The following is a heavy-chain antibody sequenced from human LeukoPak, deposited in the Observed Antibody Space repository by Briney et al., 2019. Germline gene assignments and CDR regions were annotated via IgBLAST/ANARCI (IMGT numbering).Heavy chain of an antibody. J-gene: IGHJ3*02. V-gene: IGHV4-59*01. CDR2: IYYSGST. CDR1: GGSISSYY. D-gene: IGHD2-2*01. Sequence: PSETLSLTCTVSGGSISSYYWSWIRQPPGKGLEWIGYIYYSGSTNYNPSLKSRVTISVDTSKNQFSLKLSSVTAADTAVYYCARADVVPAALGAFDIWGQGTMVTVSS. CDR3: ARADVVPAALGAFDI.